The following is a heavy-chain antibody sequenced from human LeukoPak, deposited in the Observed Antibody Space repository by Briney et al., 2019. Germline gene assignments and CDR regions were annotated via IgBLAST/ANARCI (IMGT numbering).Heavy chain of an antibody. D-gene: IGHD3-22*01. CDR1: GGTLSSYA. Sequence: SVKVSCKASGGTLSSYAISWVRQAPGQGLEWMGGIIPIFGTANYAQKFQGRVTITADESTSTAYMERSSLRSEDTAVYYCATNYYYDSSAYSYYLWGQETLVTVSS. CDR3: ATNYYYDSSAYSYYL. CDR2: IIPIFGTA. V-gene: IGHV1-69*13. J-gene: IGHJ5*02.